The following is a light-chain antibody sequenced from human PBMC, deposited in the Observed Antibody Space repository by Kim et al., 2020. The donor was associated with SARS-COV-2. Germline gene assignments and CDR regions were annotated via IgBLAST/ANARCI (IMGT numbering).Light chain of an antibody. V-gene: IGKV3-15*01. CDR1: QSVSSS. J-gene: IGKJ3*01. CDR2: GAS. Sequence: VSPGERATLPCRASQSVSSSLAWYQQKPGQAPRLLIYGASTRATGIPARFSGSGSGAEFTLTISSLQSEDFAVYYWQQYDHWPVTFGPGTKVDIK. CDR3: QQYDHWPVT.